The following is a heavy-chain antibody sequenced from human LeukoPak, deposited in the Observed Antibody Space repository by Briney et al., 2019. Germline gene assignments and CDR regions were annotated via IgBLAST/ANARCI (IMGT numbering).Heavy chain of an antibody. CDR3: ARVLDSSGYYPY. D-gene: IGHD3-22*01. J-gene: IGHJ4*02. CDR1: GYTLTELS. Sequence: ASVKVSCKVSGYTLTELSMHWVRQAPGKGLEWMGGFDPEDGETIYAQKFQGRVTMTEDTSTDTAYMELSRLRSDDTAVYYCARVLDSSGYYPYWGQGTLVTVSS. CDR2: FDPEDGET. V-gene: IGHV1-24*01.